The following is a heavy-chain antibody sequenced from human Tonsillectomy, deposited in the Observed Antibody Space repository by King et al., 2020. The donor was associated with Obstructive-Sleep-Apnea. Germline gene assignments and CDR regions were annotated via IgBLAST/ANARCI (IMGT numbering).Heavy chain of an antibody. D-gene: IGHD3-10*01. J-gene: IGHJ4*02. CDR2: ISASGGNT. V-gene: IGHV3-23*04. CDR1: GFTFSSYA. Sequence: VQLVEAGGGLVQPGGSLRLSCAASGFTFSSYAMSWVRQAPGKGLEWVSAISASGGNTYYADSVKGRFTISRENSKNTLYLQMNSLRAEDTAVYYCAKATMFIMVRGVPDYWGQGTLLTVSS. CDR3: AKATMFIMVRGVPDY.